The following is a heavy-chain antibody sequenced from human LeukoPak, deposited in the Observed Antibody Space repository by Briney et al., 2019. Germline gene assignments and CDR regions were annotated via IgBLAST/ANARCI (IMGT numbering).Heavy chain of an antibody. CDR1: GYTFTGYY. D-gene: IGHD3-10*01. J-gene: IGHJ4*02. CDR2: INPNSGGT. V-gene: IGHV1-2*02. CDR3: ARGSSVVRAPEDY. Sequence: GASVKVSCKASGYTFTGYYMHWVRQAPGQGLEWMGWINPNSGGTNYAQKFQGRVTMTRDTSISTAYMELSRLRSDDTAVYYCARGSSVVRAPEDYWGQGTLVTVSS.